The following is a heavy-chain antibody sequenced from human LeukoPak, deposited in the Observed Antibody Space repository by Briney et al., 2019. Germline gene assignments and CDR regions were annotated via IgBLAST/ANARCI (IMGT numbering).Heavy chain of an antibody. CDR2: IYPGDSDT. D-gene: IGHD2-21*02. CDR1: GYSFTSYW. V-gene: IGHV5-51*01. J-gene: IGHJ4*02. CDR3: AREYCGGDCYPYYFDY. Sequence: GESLKISCKGSGYSFTSYWIGWVRQMPGKGLEWMGIIYPGDSDTRYSPSFQGQVTISADKSISTAYLQWTSLKASDTAMYYCAREYCGGDCYPYYFDYWGQGTLVTVSS.